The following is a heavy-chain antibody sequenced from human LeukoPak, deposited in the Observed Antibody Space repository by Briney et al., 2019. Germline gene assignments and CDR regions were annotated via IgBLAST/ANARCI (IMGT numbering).Heavy chain of an antibody. D-gene: IGHD2-21*02. Sequence: PSETLSLTCAVYGGSFSGYYWSWIRQPPGKGLEWIGEINHSGSTNHNPSLKSRVTISVDTSKNQFSLKLSSVTAADTAVYYCARGVPAIVVVTARNWFDPWGQGTLVTVSS. CDR3: ARGVPAIVVVTARNWFDP. CDR1: GGSFSGYY. J-gene: IGHJ5*02. CDR2: INHSGST. V-gene: IGHV4-34*01.